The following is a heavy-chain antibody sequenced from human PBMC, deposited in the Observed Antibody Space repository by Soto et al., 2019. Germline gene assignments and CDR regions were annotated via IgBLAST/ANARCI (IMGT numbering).Heavy chain of an antibody. CDR3: TRFGTYYDTSGFLY. J-gene: IGHJ4*02. V-gene: IGHV3-74*01. Sequence: GGSLRLSCAASGFTFSSNWMHWVRQAPGKGLVWVSRINSDGSSTDYADSVKGRFTISRDNGKNTLYLQMNSLTAEDTAVYYCTRFGTYYDTSGFLYWGQGTPVTVSS. CDR2: INSDGSST. D-gene: IGHD3-22*01. CDR1: GFTFSSNW.